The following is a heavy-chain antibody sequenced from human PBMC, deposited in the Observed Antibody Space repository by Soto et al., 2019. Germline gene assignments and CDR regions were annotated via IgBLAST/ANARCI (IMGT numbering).Heavy chain of an antibody. V-gene: IGHV3-48*01. D-gene: IGHD2-15*01. Sequence: GGSLRLSCAASGFTFSSYSMNWVRQAPGKGLEWVSYISSNSSTIYYADSVKGRFTISRDNAKNSLYLQMNSLRAEDTAVYYCARALHCSGGSCYSEYYFDYWGQGTLVTVSS. CDR3: ARALHCSGGSCYSEYYFDY. CDR2: ISSNSSTI. J-gene: IGHJ4*02. CDR1: GFTFSSYS.